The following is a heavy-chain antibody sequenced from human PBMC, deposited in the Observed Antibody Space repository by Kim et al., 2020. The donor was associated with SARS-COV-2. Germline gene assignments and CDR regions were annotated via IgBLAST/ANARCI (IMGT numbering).Heavy chain of an antibody. CDR2: ISWRGESI. J-gene: IGHJ6*03. D-gene: IGHD2-8*01. CDR1: GFTFDNYA. Sequence: GGSLRLSCAASGFTFDNYAMYWVRQAPGKGLEWVSGISWRGESIVYADSVKGRFTISRDDAKKSLYLQMNSLRPEDTALYYCAKDIGSMGQPSFDYFYYYMDVWGKGTTVTVS. CDR3: AKDIGSMGQPSFDYFYYYMDV. V-gene: IGHV3-9*01.